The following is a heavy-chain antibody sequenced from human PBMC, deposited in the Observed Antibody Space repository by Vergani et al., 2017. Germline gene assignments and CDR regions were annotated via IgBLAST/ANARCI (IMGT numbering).Heavy chain of an antibody. V-gene: IGHV1-18*01. CDR1: GDRERNYR. D-gene: IGHD3-22*01. Sequence: QVQLVQSGAEVKKPGASVKEGGKDEGDRERNYRRTGVGKASGQGLEWLGWISPYNGHTKYAQKLQDRVTMITDTSKTTAYIEVRGLRSDDTAVYYWARGKNHFESNDYYGDAFDIWGQGTLVSVSS. J-gene: IGHJ3*02. CDR2: ISPYNGHT. CDR3: ARGKNHFESNDYYGDAFDI.